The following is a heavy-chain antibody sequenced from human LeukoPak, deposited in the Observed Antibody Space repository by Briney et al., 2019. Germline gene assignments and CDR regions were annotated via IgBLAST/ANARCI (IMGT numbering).Heavy chain of an antibody. CDR2: ISYDGSNK. J-gene: IGHJ4*02. CDR1: GFTFRTYW. V-gene: IGHV3-30-3*01. CDR3: ARDRDPYSSSCPDY. Sequence: PGGSLRLSCAASGFTFRTYWMSWVRQAPGKGLEWVAVISYDGSNKYYADSVKGRFTISRDNSKNTLYLQMNSLRAEDTAVYYCARDRDPYSSSCPDYWGQGTLVTVSS. D-gene: IGHD6-13*01.